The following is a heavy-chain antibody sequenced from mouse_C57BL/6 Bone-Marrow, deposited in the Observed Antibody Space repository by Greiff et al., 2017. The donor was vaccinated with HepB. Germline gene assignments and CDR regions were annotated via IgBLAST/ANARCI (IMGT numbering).Heavy chain of an antibody. Sequence: QVQLQQPGAELVRPGTSVKLSCKASGYTFTSYWMHWVKQRPGQGLEWIGVIDPSDSYTNYNQKFKGKATLTVDTSSSTAYMRLSSLTSEDSAVYYCARGKLWLRRTSTWFAYWGQGTLVTVSA. D-gene: IGHD2-2*01. CDR3: ARGKLWLRRTSTWFAY. CDR2: IDPSDSYT. J-gene: IGHJ3*01. V-gene: IGHV1-59*01. CDR1: GYTFTSYW.